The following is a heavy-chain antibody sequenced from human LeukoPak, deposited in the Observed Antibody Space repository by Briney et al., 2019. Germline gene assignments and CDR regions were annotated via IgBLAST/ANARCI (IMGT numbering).Heavy chain of an antibody. V-gene: IGHV3-11*05. J-gene: IGHJ4*02. CDR3: ARVRSSGSPLDY. CDR2: ITPSSTYT. D-gene: IGHD3-10*01. CDR1: GFTFSDYY. Sequence: GGSLRLSCAASGFTFSDYYMSWIRQAPGKGLEWFSYITPSSTYTHYADSVKGRFSISRDNAKQSLYLQLTSLTAEDTAVYYCARVRSSGSPLDYWGQGTLVTVSS.